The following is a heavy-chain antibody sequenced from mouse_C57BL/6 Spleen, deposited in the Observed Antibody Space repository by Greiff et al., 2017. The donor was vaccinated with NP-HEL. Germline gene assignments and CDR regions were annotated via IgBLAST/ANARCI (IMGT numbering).Heavy chain of an antibody. CDR3: AGPGSSDWYFDV. CDR1: GFNIKDYY. D-gene: IGHD1-1*01. J-gene: IGHJ1*03. Sequence: VQLQQSGAELVKPGASVKLSCTASGFNIKDYYMHWVKQRTEQGLEWIGRIDPEDGETKYATKFQGKATITADTSSNTAYLQLSSLTSEDTAVYYCAGPGSSDWYFDVWGTGTTVTVSS. V-gene: IGHV14-2*01. CDR2: IDPEDGET.